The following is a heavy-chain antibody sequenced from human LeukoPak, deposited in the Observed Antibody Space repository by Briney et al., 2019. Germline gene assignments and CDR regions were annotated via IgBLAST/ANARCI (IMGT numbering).Heavy chain of an antibody. V-gene: IGHV3-23*01. J-gene: IGHJ4*02. CDR1: GFTFRNFA. Sequence: GGSLRLSCSASGFTFRNFAISWVRQAPGKGLEWVSSIGGGDTHYADSVKGRFPISRDDSRSSVDLQMSRLRAEDTAVYYCAKDGQSFNSMYDYFDSWGQGTLVTVSS. CDR3: AKDGQSFNSMYDYFDS. CDR2: IGGGDT. D-gene: IGHD2-8*01.